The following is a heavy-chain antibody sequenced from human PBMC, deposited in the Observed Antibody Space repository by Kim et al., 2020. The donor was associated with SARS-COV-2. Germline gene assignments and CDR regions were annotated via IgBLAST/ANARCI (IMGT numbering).Heavy chain of an antibody. Sequence: RYSPSFQGQVTISADKSISTAYLQWSSLKASDTAMYYCAGVRWLQYSAFDIWGQGTMVTVSS. D-gene: IGHD5-12*01. V-gene: IGHV5-51*01. J-gene: IGHJ3*02. CDR3: AGVRWLQYSAFDI.